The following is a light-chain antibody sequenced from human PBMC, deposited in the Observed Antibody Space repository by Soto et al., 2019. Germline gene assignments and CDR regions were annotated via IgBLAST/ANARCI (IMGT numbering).Light chain of an antibody. CDR2: DVS. CDR1: SSDVGTYNY. Sequence: QSALTQPRSVSGSPGQSVTISCTGTSSDVGTYNYVSWYQQHPGKAPKVMIYDVSERPSGVPDRFSGSKSGNTASLTISGLQAEDEADYYCCSYAGSPRYVFGTGTRSPS. CDR3: CSYAGSPRYV. J-gene: IGLJ1*01. V-gene: IGLV2-11*01.